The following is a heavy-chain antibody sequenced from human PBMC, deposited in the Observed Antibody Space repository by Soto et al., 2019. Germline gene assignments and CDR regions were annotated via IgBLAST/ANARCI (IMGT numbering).Heavy chain of an antibody. Sequence: PGESLKISCTTSGFTFGDYAMSWFRQAPGKGLEWVGLIRSNSYGGTREYAASVKGRFTISRDDTTKIAYLEMNSLKTEDTALYYCSRSYWYSSGWRFDYWGLGTLVTVSS. CDR1: GFTFGDYA. V-gene: IGHV3-49*03. J-gene: IGHJ4*02. CDR3: SRSYWYSSGWRFDY. CDR2: IRSNSYGGTR. D-gene: IGHD6-19*01.